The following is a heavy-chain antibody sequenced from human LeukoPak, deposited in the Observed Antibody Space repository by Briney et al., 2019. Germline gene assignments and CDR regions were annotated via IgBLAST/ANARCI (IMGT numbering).Heavy chain of an antibody. J-gene: IGHJ4*02. Sequence: GGSLRLSCTASGFTFGDYAMSWFRQAPGKGLEWVGFIRSKAYGGTTEYAASVKGRFTISRDDSKSIAYLQMNSLKTEDTAVYYCTRDLWFGELSPRYYFDYWGQGTLVTVSS. V-gene: IGHV3-49*03. CDR3: TRDLWFGELSPRYYFDY. D-gene: IGHD3-10*01. CDR1: GFTFGDYA. CDR2: IRSKAYGGTT.